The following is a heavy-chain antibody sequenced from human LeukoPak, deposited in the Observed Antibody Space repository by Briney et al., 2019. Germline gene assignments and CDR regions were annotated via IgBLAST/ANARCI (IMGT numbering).Heavy chain of an antibody. V-gene: IGHV3-7*01. CDR3: ARVRHVVYNWNKYFDY. CDR1: GFTFSRFW. CDR2: IKEDGSAK. J-gene: IGHJ4*02. D-gene: IGHD1/OR15-1a*01. Sequence: PGGSLRLSCAASGFTFSRFWMSWVRQAPGKGLEWVASIKEDGSAKYYVDSVKDRFTISRDNAKNSLYLQMNSLRAEDTAVYYCARVRHVVYNWNKYFDYWGQGTLVTVSS.